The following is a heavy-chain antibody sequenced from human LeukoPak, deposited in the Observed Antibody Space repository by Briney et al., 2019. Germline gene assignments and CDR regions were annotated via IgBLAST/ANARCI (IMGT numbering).Heavy chain of an antibody. V-gene: IGHV3-48*01. Sequence: GGSLRLSCAASGFTFSSYAMSWVRQAPGKGLEWVSYISSSGSTIYYADSVKGRFTISRDNSKNTLYLQMNSLRAEDTAVYYCARDLNWETYWGQGTLVSVSS. CDR2: ISSSGSTI. CDR3: ARDLNWETY. CDR1: GFTFSSYA. J-gene: IGHJ4*02. D-gene: IGHD7-27*01.